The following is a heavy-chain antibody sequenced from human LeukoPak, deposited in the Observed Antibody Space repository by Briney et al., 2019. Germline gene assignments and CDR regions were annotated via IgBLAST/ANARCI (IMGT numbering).Heavy chain of an antibody. CDR3: ANSLGYGEIGSLDY. D-gene: IGHD4-17*01. J-gene: IGHJ4*02. Sequence: PGGSLRLSCAASGFTFSSYAMSWVRQAPGKGLEWVSAISDSGGSTYYADSVKGRFTTSRDNSKNTLYLQMNSLRAEDTAVYYCANSLGYGEIGSLDYWGQGTLVTVSS. CDR2: ISDSGGST. CDR1: GFTFSSYA. V-gene: IGHV3-23*01.